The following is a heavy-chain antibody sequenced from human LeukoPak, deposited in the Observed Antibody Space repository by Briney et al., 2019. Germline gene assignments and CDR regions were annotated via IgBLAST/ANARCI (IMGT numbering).Heavy chain of an antibody. J-gene: IGHJ4*02. D-gene: IGHD1-26*01. CDR3: ASVRYSGSYHFDY. CDR2: IYYSGST. CDR1: GGSISSGDYY. Sequence: SETLSLTCTVSGGSISSGDYYWSWIRQPPGKGLEWIGYIYYSGSTYYNPSLKSRVTISVDTSKNQFSLKLSSVTAADTAVYYCASVRYSGSYHFDYWAREPWSPSPQ. V-gene: IGHV4-30-4*08.